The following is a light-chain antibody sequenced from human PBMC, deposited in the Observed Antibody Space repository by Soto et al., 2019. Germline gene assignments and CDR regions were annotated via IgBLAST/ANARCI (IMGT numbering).Light chain of an antibody. CDR1: QSVNSN. V-gene: IGKV3-15*01. Sequence: EVVMTQSPTTLSVSPGERATLSCRASQSVNSNLAWYQQKPGQAPRLLIYGASTRATGIPARFSGSGSGTEFTLTISSLQSEDFAVYYCQQYGSSPITFGQGTRLEMK. J-gene: IGKJ5*01. CDR2: GAS. CDR3: QQYGSSPIT.